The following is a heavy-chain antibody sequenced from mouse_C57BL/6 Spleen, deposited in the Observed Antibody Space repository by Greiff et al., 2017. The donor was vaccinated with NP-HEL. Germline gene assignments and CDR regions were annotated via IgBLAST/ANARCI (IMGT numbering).Heavy chain of an antibody. J-gene: IGHJ2*01. CDR2: INYDGSST. CDR1: GFTFSDYY. Sequence: EVHLVESEGGLVQPGSSMKLSCTASGFTFSDYYMAWVRQVPEKGLEWVANINYDGSSTYYLDSLKSRFIISRDNAKNILYLQMSSLKSEDTATYYCAREGDSSGYYFDYWGQGTTLTVSS. CDR3: AREGDSSGYYFDY. V-gene: IGHV5-16*01. D-gene: IGHD3-2*02.